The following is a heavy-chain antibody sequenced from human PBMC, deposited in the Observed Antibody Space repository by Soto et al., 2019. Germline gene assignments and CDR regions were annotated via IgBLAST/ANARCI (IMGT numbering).Heavy chain of an antibody. J-gene: IGHJ4*02. D-gene: IGHD5-12*01. CDR3: AREMATIGGDFDY. CDR2: INPNSGGT. Sequence: ASVKVSCKASGYTFTGYYMHWVRQAPGQGLEWMGWINPNSGGTNYAQKFQGWVTMTRDTSISTAYMELRSLRSDDTAVYYCAREMATIGGDFDYWGQGTLVTVYS. V-gene: IGHV1-2*04. CDR1: GYTFTGYY.